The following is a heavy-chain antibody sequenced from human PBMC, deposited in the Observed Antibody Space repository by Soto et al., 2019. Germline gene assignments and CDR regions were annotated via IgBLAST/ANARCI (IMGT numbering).Heavy chain of an antibody. CDR1: GFTFSSYW. CDR2: IKEDGSAI. J-gene: IGHJ4*02. CDR3: ARDAPLYCIDGKCYWVFDH. Sequence: EVQLVESGGGLVQPGGSLRLSCVASGFTFSSYWMSWVRQAPGKGLERVADIKEDGSAIYYLDSVKGRCTMSRDNAKNSLYLRVNSLRAEDTAVYYCARDAPLYCIDGKCYWVFDHWGQGTLVTVAS. D-gene: IGHD2-15*01. V-gene: IGHV3-7*01.